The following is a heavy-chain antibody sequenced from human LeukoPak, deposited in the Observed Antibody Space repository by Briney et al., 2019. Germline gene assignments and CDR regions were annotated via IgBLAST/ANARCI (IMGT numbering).Heavy chain of an antibody. Sequence: SETLSLTCAVYGGSFSGYYWSWIRQPPGKGLEWIGEINHSGSTNYNPSLKSRVTISVDTSKNQFSLKLSSVTAADTAVYYCARAYSSAWYSQDWGQGSLVPVSS. CDR2: INHSGST. CDR1: GGSFSGYY. CDR3: ARAYSSAWYSQD. V-gene: IGHV4-34*01. D-gene: IGHD6-19*01. J-gene: IGHJ4*02.